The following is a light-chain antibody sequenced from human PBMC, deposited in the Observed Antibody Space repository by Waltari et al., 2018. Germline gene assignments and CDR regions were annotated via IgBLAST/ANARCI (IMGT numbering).Light chain of an antibody. CDR3: QQYGSSPWT. V-gene: IGKV3-20*01. Sequence: ETVLTQSPGTLSLSPGARATPACRASQSVSSSYLAWYHQQPGQAPRLLIYGASSRATGIPDRFSGSGSGTDFTLTISRLEPEDFAVYYCQQYGSSPWTFGQGTKVEIK. CDR2: GAS. CDR1: QSVSSSY. J-gene: IGKJ1*01.